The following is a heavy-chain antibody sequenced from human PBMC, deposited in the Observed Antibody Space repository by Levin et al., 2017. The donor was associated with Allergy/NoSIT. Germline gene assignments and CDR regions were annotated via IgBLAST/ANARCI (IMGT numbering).Heavy chain of an antibody. CDR3: ARVWNYYDSSGYYLGSAFDI. J-gene: IGHJ3*02. Sequence: PGESLKISCKASGYTFTSYGISWVRQAPGQGLEWMGWISAYNGNTNYAQKLQGRVTMTTDTSTSTAYMELRSLRSDDTAVYYCARVWNYYDSSGYYLGSAFDIWGQGTMVTVSS. CDR1: GYTFTSYG. CDR2: ISAYNGNT. D-gene: IGHD3-22*01. V-gene: IGHV1-18*01.